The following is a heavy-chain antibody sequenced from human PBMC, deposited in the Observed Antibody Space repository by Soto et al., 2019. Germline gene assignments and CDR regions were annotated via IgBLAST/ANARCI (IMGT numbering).Heavy chain of an antibody. CDR3: ARVKTSGYHNWFDP. CDR1: GYTFTTYG. D-gene: IGHD3-22*01. V-gene: IGHV1-18*01. J-gene: IGHJ5*02. CDR2: ISAYNGNT. Sequence: ASVKLSCKASGYTFTTYGSTCVRPALGQGLEWMGWISAYNGNTNYAQKLQGRVTMTTDTSTSTAYMELRSLRSDDTAVYYCARVKTSGYHNWFDPWGQGTLVTVSS.